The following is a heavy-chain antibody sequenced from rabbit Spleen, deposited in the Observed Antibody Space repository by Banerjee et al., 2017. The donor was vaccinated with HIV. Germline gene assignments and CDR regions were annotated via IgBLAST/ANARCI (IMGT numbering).Heavy chain of an antibody. J-gene: IGHJ4*01. CDR2: IDAANSGDT. Sequence: QSLEESGGDLVKPGASLTLTCTASGFSFSKRYYICWVRQAPGKGLEWIACIDAANSGDTYYASWAKGRLTISRASSTTVTLQMTGLTAADTATYFCARETDSGWGVVSFYFNLWGPGTLVTVS. CDR1: GFSFSKRYY. D-gene: IGHD4-1*01. CDR3: ARETDSGWGVVSFYFNL. V-gene: IGHV1S40*01.